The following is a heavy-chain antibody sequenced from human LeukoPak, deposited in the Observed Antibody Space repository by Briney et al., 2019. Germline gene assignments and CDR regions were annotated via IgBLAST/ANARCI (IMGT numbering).Heavy chain of an antibody. Sequence: GGSLRLSCAASGFTFSSYGMHWVRQAPGKGLEWVAVIWYDGSKKYYADSVKGRFTISRDNPKNTLYLQMNSLRAEDTAVYYCVRDRTAAGTSGFDIWGQGTMVTVSS. V-gene: IGHV3-33*01. CDR3: VRDRTAAGTSGFDI. D-gene: IGHD6-13*01. CDR2: IWYDGSKK. CDR1: GFTFSSYG. J-gene: IGHJ3*02.